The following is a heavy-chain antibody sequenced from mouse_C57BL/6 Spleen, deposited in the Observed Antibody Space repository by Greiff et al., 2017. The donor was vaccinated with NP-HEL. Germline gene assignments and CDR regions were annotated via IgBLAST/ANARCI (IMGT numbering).Heavy chain of an antibody. CDR3: ARGDYYGSPFDY. CDR2: IHPNSGST. D-gene: IGHD1-1*01. V-gene: IGHV1-64*01. Sequence: VQLQQPGAELVKPGASVKLSCKASGYTFTSYWMHWVKQRPGQGLEWIGMIHPNSGSTNYNEKFKSKATLTVDKSSITAYMQLSSLTSEDSAVYYCARGDYYGSPFDYWGQGTTLTVSS. J-gene: IGHJ2*01. CDR1: GYTFTSYW.